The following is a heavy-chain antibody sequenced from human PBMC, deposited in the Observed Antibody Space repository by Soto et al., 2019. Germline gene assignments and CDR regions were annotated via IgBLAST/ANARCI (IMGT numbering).Heavy chain of an antibody. CDR1: GYTFNKYG. V-gene: IGHV1-18*01. Sequence: QAQLVQSGGEVKRPGASVKVSCKASGYTFNKYGFNWVRQAPGQGFEWMGRISAFNDYTNLAQKFQGRITLTTDATTNTAYMELQILRSDDTAMYYCARGRGVVIPAGTPDAFDVRGQGTMVTVSS. CDR3: ARGRGVVIPAGTPDAFDV. J-gene: IGHJ3*01. D-gene: IGHD6-13*01. CDR2: ISAFNDYT.